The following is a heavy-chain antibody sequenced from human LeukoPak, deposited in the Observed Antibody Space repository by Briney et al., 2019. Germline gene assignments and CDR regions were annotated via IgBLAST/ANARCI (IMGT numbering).Heavy chain of an antibody. CDR3: ARRAGAYSHPYDY. CDR1: GFTFSSYG. CDR2: IRYDGSNK. Sequence: GGSLRLSCAASGFTFSSYGMHWVRQAPGKGLEWVAFIRYDGSNKYHADSVKGRFTISRDNSKSTLYLQMNSLRAEDTAVYYCARRAGAYSHPYDYWGQGTLVTVSS. V-gene: IGHV3-30*02. J-gene: IGHJ4*02. D-gene: IGHD4/OR15-4a*01.